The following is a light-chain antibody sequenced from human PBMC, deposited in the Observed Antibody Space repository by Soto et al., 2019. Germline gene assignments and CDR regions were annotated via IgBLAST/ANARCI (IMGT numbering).Light chain of an antibody. CDR3: QQDNSYVLT. V-gene: IGKV1-5*03. Sequence: DIQMTQSPSTLSASVGDRVTITCRASQSISSWLAWYQQKPGKAPKLLIYRASNLESGVPSRFSGSGSGTEFTLTISSLQPDDFATYYCQQDNSYVLTFGPGTKVEIK. CDR1: QSISSW. J-gene: IGKJ3*01. CDR2: RAS.